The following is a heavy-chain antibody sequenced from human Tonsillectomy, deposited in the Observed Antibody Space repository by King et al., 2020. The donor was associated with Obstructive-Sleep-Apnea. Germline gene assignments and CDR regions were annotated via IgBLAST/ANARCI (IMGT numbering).Heavy chain of an antibody. CDR3: VQSYALDY. D-gene: IGHD4-17*01. Sequence: VQLVESGGGLVKPGGSLRLSCAASGFTFSSYSMSWVRQAPGKGLEWVSSISSTSSYIFYAVSVKGRFTISRDNAQNSLYLQMNSPRAEDTAVYYCVQSYALDYWGQGTLVTVSS. J-gene: IGHJ4*02. V-gene: IGHV3-21*01. CDR1: GFTFSSYS. CDR2: ISSTSSYI.